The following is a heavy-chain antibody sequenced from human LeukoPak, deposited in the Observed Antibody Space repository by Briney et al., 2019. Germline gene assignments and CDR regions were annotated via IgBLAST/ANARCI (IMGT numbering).Heavy chain of an antibody. CDR2: ISNTDDSI. CDR3: ARAPAVYFFYIDV. J-gene: IGHJ6*03. V-gene: IGHV3-11*04. CDR1: GFTFSDYH. Sequence: PGGSLRLSCAASGFTFSDYHMTWIRQAPGKGLEWVSYISNTDDSINYAESVSGRFTISRDNAKSPVHLQMNSLRVEDTAVYYCARAPAVYFFYIDVWGEGTTVTVSS.